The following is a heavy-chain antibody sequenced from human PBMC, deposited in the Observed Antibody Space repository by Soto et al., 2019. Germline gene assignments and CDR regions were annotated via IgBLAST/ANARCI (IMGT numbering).Heavy chain of an antibody. CDR1: GFTFSSYA. D-gene: IGHD4-17*01. CDR2: ISGSGGST. Sequence: GGSLRLSCAASGFTFSSYAMSCVRQAPGKGLEWVSAISGSGGSTYYADSVKGRFTISRDISKNTLYLQMNSLRAEDTAVYYCAKGDDYGGIHAGDYWGQGTLVTVSS. CDR3: AKGDDYGGIHAGDY. J-gene: IGHJ4*02. V-gene: IGHV3-23*01.